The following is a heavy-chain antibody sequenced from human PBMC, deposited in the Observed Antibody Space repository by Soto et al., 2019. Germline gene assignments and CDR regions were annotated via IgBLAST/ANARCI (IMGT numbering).Heavy chain of an antibody. V-gene: IGHV3-30*18. CDR3: AKDLYPSAAGRLYYYYGMDV. CDR2: ISYDGSNK. CDR1: GFTFSSYG. J-gene: IGHJ6*02. Sequence: GGSLRLSCAASGFTFSSYGMHWVRQAPGKGLEWVAVISYDGSNKYYADSVKGRFTISRDNSKNTLYLQMNSLRAEDTAVYYCAKDLYPSAAGRLYYYYGMDVWGQGTTVTVSS. D-gene: IGHD6-13*01.